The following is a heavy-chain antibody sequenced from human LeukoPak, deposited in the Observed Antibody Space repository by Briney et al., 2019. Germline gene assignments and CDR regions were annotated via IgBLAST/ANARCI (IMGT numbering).Heavy chain of an antibody. J-gene: IGHJ4*02. CDR2: MNPNSGNT. CDR3: TRGSSGRRDN. CDR1: GYTFTSCD. D-gene: IGHD6-19*01. Sequence: GASVKVSCKASGYTFTSCDINWVRQATGQRLEWMGWMNPNSGNTGYGQSFQGRITMTRDISIGTAYMELSNLTSEDTAIYYCTRGSSGRRDNWGQGTLVTVSA. V-gene: IGHV1-8*01.